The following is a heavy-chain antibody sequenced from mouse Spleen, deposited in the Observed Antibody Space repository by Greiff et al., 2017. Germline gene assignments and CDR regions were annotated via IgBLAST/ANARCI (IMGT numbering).Heavy chain of an antibody. D-gene: IGHD1-1*01. CDR3: TRQITTVFDF. Sequence: DVMLVESGGDLVKPGGSLKLSCVASGFTFSSYGMSWVRQTPDKRLEWVATISSGGNYSYYPDSVKGRFTISRDNAKNTLYLQMSSLKSEDTAMYYCTRQITTVFDFWGQGTPLSVSS. J-gene: IGHJ2*01. CDR1: GFTFSSYG. V-gene: IGHV5-6*02. CDR2: ISSGGNYS.